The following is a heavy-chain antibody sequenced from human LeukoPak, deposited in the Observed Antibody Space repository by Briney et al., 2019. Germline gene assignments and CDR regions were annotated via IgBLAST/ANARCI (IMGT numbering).Heavy chain of an antibody. CDR3: ARALCSSTSCYPDY. V-gene: IGHV3-11*04. J-gene: IGHJ4*02. Sequence: GGSLRLSCAASGFTFSDYYMSWIRQAPGKVLEWVSYISSSGSTIYYADSVKGRFTISRDNAKNSLYLQMNSLRAEDTAVYYCARALCSSTSCYPDYWGQGTLVTVSS. CDR1: GFTFSDYY. CDR2: ISSSGSTI. D-gene: IGHD2-2*01.